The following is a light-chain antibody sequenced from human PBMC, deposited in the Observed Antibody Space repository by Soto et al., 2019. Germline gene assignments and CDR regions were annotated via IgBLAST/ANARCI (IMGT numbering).Light chain of an antibody. Sequence: QSVLTQAASVTGSPGQSITISCTATSSEDGCYNYVTWYQQHLGKAPKLMIYYVSNRPSGVSNRFSGSKSGNTASLTISVLQAEDEADYYCNSYRHSSTYVFGTG. V-gene: IGLV2-14*01. J-gene: IGLJ1*01. CDR2: YVS. CDR1: SSEDGCYNY. CDR3: NSYRHSSTYV.